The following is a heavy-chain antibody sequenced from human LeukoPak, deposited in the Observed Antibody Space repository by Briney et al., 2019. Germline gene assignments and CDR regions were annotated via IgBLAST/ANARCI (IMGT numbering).Heavy chain of an antibody. CDR2: IYYSGST. Sequence: SETLSLTCTVSGGSISSSSYYWGWIRQPPGKGLEWIGSIYYSGSTYYNTSLKSRVTISVDTSKNQFSLKLSSVTAADTAVYCCAAEARYSSSSGGDYWGQGTLVTVSS. CDR3: AAEARYSSSSGGDY. J-gene: IGHJ4*02. CDR1: GGSISSSSYY. V-gene: IGHV4-39*01. D-gene: IGHD6-6*01.